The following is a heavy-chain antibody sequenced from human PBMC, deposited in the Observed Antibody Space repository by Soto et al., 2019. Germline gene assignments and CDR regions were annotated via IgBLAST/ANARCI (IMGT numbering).Heavy chain of an antibody. D-gene: IGHD6-13*01. V-gene: IGHV3-21*01. CDR3: ASMGEQLVPAYFDL. CDR1: GFTFSTYS. Sequence: EVQLVESGGGLVKPGGSLRLSCAASGFTFSTYSMHWVRQAPGKGLEWVSCISSRSTYIYYADSVRGRFTISRDNAKNSLYLQMNSLRADDTAVYYCASMGEQLVPAYFDLWGRGTLVTVSS. CDR2: ISSRSTYI. J-gene: IGHJ2*01.